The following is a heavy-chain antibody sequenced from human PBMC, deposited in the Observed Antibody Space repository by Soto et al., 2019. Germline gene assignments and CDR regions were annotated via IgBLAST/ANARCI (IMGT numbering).Heavy chain of an antibody. CDR2: INPSGGST. J-gene: IGHJ6*02. Sequence: QVQLVQSGAEVKKPGASVKVSCKASGYTFTSYYMNWVRQAPGQGLEWMGIINPSGGSTSYAQKFQGRVTMTRDTSTSTVNMELSSLRSEDTAVYYCARGPPGYCSGGSCYGANYYYGMDVWGQGTTVTVSS. V-gene: IGHV1-46*03. D-gene: IGHD2-15*01. CDR1: GYTFTSYY. CDR3: ARGPPGYCSGGSCYGANYYYGMDV.